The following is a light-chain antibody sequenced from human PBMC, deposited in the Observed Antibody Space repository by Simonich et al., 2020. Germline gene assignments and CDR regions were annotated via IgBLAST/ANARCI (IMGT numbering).Light chain of an antibody. CDR2: ASS. J-gene: IGKJ3*01. V-gene: IGKV1-6*01. Sequence: AIQMTQSPSSLSASVGARVTITCRTRQGIRNDLGWYKQKPGKAPKLLLYASSSLQSGVPSRFSGSGSGTDFTFTISSLQPEDIATYYCQQYDNLPFTFGPGTKVDIK. CDR3: QQYDNLPFT. CDR1: QGIRND.